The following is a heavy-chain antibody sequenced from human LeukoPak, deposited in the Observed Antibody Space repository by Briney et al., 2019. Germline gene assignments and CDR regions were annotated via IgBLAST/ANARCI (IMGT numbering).Heavy chain of an antibody. Sequence: GGSLRLSCAASGFTFSSYGMHWVRQAPGKGLEWVAFIRYDRSNKYYADSVKGRFTISRDNSKNTLYLQMNSLRAEDTAVYYCAKAGQKNSYGYEFDYWGQGTLVTVSS. CDR3: AKAGQKNSYGYEFDY. V-gene: IGHV3-30*02. D-gene: IGHD5-18*01. CDR2: IRYDRSNK. J-gene: IGHJ4*02. CDR1: GFTFSSYG.